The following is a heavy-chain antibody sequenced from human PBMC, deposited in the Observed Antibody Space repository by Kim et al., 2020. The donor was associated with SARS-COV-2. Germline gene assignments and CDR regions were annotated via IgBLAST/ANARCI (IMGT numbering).Heavy chain of an antibody. CDR2: ISSSSSYT. V-gene: IGHV3-11*06. Sequence: GGSLRLSCAASGFTFSDYYMSWIRQAPGKGLEWVSYISSSSSYTNYADSVKGRFTISRDNAKNSLYLQMNSLRAEDTAVYYCARDRRIQLWSRPGDYYYYGMDVWGQGTTVTVSS. CDR3: ARDRRIQLWSRPGDYYYYGMDV. CDR1: GFTFSDYY. J-gene: IGHJ6*02. D-gene: IGHD5-18*01.